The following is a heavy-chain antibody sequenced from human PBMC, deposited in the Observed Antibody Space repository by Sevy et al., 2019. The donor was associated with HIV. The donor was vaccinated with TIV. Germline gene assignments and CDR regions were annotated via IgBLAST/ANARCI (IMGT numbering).Heavy chain of an antibody. J-gene: IGHJ3*01. D-gene: IGHD3-22*01. V-gene: IGHV3-7*04. CDR1: GFTFSRYW. CDR2: VKEDGREK. CDR3: ARGDYYDRSGFYIDAFDV. Sequence: GGSLRLSCAASGFTFSRYWMSWVRQAPGKGLEWVGNVKEDGREKYYGDSVKGRFTISRDNAKNSLFLQMKSLRAEDTAVYYCARGDYYDRSGFYIDAFDVWGQGTMVTVSS.